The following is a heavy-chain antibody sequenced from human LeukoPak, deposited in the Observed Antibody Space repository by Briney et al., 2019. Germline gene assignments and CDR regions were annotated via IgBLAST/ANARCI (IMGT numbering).Heavy chain of an antibody. Sequence: GGSLRLSCAASGFTFSTYAMSWVRQAPGKGLEWVSSIRGSVGSTYYADSVKGRFAISRDNSKNTLYLQMNSLRAEDTAVYYYAKDVYGDYGGLDYWGQGTLVTVSS. D-gene: IGHD4-17*01. CDR2: IRGSVGST. V-gene: IGHV3-23*01. J-gene: IGHJ4*02. CDR1: GFTFSTYA. CDR3: AKDVYGDYGGLDY.